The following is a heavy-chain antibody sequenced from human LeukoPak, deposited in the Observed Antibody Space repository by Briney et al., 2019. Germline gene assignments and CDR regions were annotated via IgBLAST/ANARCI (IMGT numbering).Heavy chain of an antibody. CDR1: GGSFSGYY. V-gene: IGHV4-34*01. CDR2: INHSGST. CDR3: ARAEYYYYYMDV. J-gene: IGHJ6*03. Sequence: SETLSLTCAVYGGSFSGYYWSWIRQPPGKGLEWIGEINHSGSTNYNPSLKSRVTISVDTSKNQFSLKLSSVTAADTAVYYCARAEYYYYYMDVWGKGTTVTVSS.